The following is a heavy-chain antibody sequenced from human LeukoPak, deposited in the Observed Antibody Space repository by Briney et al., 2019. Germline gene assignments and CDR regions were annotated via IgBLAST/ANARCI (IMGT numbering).Heavy chain of an antibody. J-gene: IGHJ4*02. CDR1: GYTFTSYW. D-gene: IGHD3-3*01. Sequence: GEPLKISCKGSGYTFTSYWIGWVRQMPGKGLEWMGIIYPGDSDTRYSPSFQGQVTISADKSISTAYLQWSSLKASDTAMYYCARLGSTIFGVGIRDYFDYWGQGTLVTVSS. CDR3: ARLGSTIFGVGIRDYFDY. V-gene: IGHV5-51*01. CDR2: IYPGDSDT.